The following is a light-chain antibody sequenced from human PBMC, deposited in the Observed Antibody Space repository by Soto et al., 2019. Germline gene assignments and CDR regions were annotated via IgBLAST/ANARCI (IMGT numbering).Light chain of an antibody. V-gene: IGKV3-11*01. CDR1: QSVTNY. J-gene: IGKJ2*01. Sequence: EIVLTQSPATLSLSPGEIATLSCRASQSVTNYVAWYQQKPGQAPRLLIYDASNRATGIPARFSGSESGTDFTLTISSLEPEDFGVYYCQQRDDLYTFGQGTKLEIK. CDR2: DAS. CDR3: QQRDDLYT.